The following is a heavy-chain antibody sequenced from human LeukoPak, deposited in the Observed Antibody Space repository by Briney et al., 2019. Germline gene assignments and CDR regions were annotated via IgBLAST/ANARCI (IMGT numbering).Heavy chain of an antibody. CDR1: GLTFSTSG. CDR3: ATETNGRHYDY. V-gene: IGHV3-21*06. J-gene: IGHJ4*02. Sequence: GGSLRLSCTTSGLTFSTSGFNWVRQAPGKGLEWVASIGPTGFDRYHADSIKGRFTISRDNTNNFLYLQMDSLRAEDTAVYYCATETNGRHYDYWGQGTLLTVSS. D-gene: IGHD1-14*01. CDR2: IGPTGFDR.